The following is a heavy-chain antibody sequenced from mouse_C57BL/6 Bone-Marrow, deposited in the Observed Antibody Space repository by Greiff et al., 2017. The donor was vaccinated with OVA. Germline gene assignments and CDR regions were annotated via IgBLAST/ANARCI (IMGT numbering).Heavy chain of an antibody. Sequence: VQLVESGPGLVAPSQSLSITCTVSGFSLTSYAISWVRQPPGKGLEWLGVIWTGGGTNYNSALKSRLSISKDNSKSQVFLKMMSLQTDDAARYYCARKPSSRSYWYFDVWGTGTTVTVSS. D-gene: IGHD1-1*01. CDR1: GFSLTSYA. V-gene: IGHV2-9-1*01. CDR2: IWTGGGT. J-gene: IGHJ1*03. CDR3: ARKPSSRSYWYFDV.